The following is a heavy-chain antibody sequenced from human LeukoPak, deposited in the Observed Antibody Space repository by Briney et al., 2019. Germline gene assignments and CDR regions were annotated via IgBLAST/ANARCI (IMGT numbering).Heavy chain of an antibody. J-gene: IGHJ4*02. D-gene: IGHD3-22*01. CDR3: ASGENYYDSSVIFDY. V-gene: IGHV4-34*01. CDR2: INHSGST. Sequence: PSETLSLTCAVYGGSFSGYYWSWIRQPPGKGLEWIGEINHSGSTNYNPSLKSRVTISVDTSKNQFSLKLSSVTAADTAVYYCASGENYYDSSVIFDYWGQGTLVTVSS. CDR1: GGSFSGYY.